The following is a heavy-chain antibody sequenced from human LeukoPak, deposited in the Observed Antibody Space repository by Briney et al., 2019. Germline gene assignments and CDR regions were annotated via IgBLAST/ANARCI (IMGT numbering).Heavy chain of an antibody. CDR3: QSSGLLDY. CDR1: GFTFGDYA. J-gene: IGHJ4*02. Sequence: PGGSLRLSCTASGFTFGDYAMSWVRQARGKGLEWVGFIRSKAYGGTTEYAASVKGRFTISRDDSKSIAYLQMNSLKTEDTAVYYCQSSGLLDYWGQGTLVTVSS. CDR2: IRSKAYGGTT. V-gene: IGHV3-49*04. D-gene: IGHD3-10*01.